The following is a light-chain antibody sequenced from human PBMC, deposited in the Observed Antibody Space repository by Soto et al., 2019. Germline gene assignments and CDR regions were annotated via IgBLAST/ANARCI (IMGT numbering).Light chain of an antibody. V-gene: IGLV4-69*01. Sequence: QAVVTQSPSASASLGASVKLTCTLSSGHSSYAIAWHQPQPEKGPRYLMKLNSDGRHSNGGGIPDRFSGSSSGAERDLTIVSLRSEDDGDYYCQTWGTGVFGGRTMVTVL. CDR3: QTWGTGV. CDR2: LNSDGRH. CDR1: SGHSSYA. J-gene: IGLJ2*01.